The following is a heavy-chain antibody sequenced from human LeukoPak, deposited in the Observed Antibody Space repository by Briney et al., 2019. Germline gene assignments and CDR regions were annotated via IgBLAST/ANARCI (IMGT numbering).Heavy chain of an antibody. CDR1: GFTFSSYA. V-gene: IGHV3-23*01. CDR3: AKDRRSTLTTIDY. Sequence: GGSLRLSCAASGFTFSSYAMSWVRQAPGKGLEWVSAISGSGGSTYYADSVRGRFTISRDNSKNTLYLQMNSLRAEDTAVYYCAKDRRSTLTTIDYWGQGTLVTVSS. CDR2: ISGSGGST. J-gene: IGHJ4*02. D-gene: IGHD4-11*01.